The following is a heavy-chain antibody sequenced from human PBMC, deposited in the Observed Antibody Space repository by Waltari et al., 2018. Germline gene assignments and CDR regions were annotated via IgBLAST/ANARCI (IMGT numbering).Heavy chain of an antibody. J-gene: IGHJ4*02. Sequence: QLQLQESGPGLVKPSETLSLTCTVSGVSISSSSDYWGWIRQPPGKGLEWIANIYYTGNTYSNASLKSRLTISVDTSKNQFSLKMRAVTAADTAVYYCARLARYGDSGLDYWGQGTLVSVSS. V-gene: IGHV4-39*01. D-gene: IGHD4-17*01. CDR3: ARLARYGDSGLDY. CDR1: GVSISSSSDY. CDR2: IYYTGNT.